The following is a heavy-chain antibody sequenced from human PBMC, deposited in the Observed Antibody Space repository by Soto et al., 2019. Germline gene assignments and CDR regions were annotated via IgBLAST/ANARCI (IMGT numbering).Heavy chain of an antibody. J-gene: IGHJ4*02. Sequence: QVQLQQWGAGLLKPSETLSLACAVYGGSFSGYYWSWIRQPPGKGLEWIGEINHSGSTNYNPSLKSRVTISVDTSKNQFSLKLSSVTAADTAVYYCARGGLSPFDYWGQGTLVTVSS. V-gene: IGHV4-34*01. D-gene: IGHD3-16*02. CDR3: ARGGLSPFDY. CDR2: INHSGST. CDR1: GGSFSGYY.